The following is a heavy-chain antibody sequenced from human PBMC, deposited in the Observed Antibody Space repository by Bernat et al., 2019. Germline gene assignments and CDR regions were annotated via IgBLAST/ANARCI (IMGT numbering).Heavy chain of an antibody. Sequence: QLQLQESGPGLVKPSETLSLTCTVSGGSISSSSYYWGWIRQPPGKGLEWIGSIYYSGSTYYNPSLKSRVTISVDTSKNQFSLKLSSVTAADTAVYYCARVHDSSGYYGWFDPWGQGTLVTVSS. CDR2: IYYSGST. CDR3: ARVHDSSGYYGWFDP. CDR1: GGSISSSSYY. D-gene: IGHD3-22*01. V-gene: IGHV4-39*01. J-gene: IGHJ5*02.